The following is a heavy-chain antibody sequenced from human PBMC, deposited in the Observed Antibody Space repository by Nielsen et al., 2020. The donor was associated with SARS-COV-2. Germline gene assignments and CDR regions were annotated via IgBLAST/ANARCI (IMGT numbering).Heavy chain of an antibody. V-gene: IGHV1-46*01. CDR3: ARDDGTADSGMDV. CDR2: INPSGGST. Sequence: ASVKVSCKASGYTFTSYYMHWVRQAPGQGLEWMGIINPSGGSTSYAQKFQGRVTMTRNTSTSTVYMELSSLRSEDTAVYYCARDDGTADSGMDVWGQGTTVTVSS. D-gene: IGHD1-1*01. CDR1: GYTFTSYY. J-gene: IGHJ6*02.